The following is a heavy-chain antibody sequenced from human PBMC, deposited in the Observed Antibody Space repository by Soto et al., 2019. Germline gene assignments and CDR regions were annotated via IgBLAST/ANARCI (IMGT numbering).Heavy chain of an antibody. CDR1: GYTFTSYG. J-gene: IGHJ3*02. V-gene: IGHV1-18*01. CDR3: ARVQIGPYYYDSSGHRLDSFDI. D-gene: IGHD3-22*01. Sequence: GASVQVSCKAAGYTFTSYGISWVRQAPGQGLEWMGRISPYNGNTNYAQKRQGRITMTTDTSTRTAYMELRSLRSDDTAVYYCARVQIGPYYYDSSGHRLDSFDIWGQGTMVTVSS. CDR2: ISPYNGNT.